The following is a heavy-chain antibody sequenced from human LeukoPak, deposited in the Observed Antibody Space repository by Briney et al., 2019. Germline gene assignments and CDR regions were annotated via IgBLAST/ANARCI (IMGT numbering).Heavy chain of an antibody. Sequence: PGGSMRLSCAASGFTVSSKYMSWVRQAPGKGLEWVSVIYSGGSKYYADSVKGGFTITRDNSKNTLYLQMNSLRAEDTAVYYCARETSLGGAAFDYWGQGTLVTVSS. CDR2: IYSGGSK. V-gene: IGHV3-66*01. CDR3: ARETSLGGAAFDY. D-gene: IGHD3-16*01. CDR1: GFTVSSKY. J-gene: IGHJ4*02.